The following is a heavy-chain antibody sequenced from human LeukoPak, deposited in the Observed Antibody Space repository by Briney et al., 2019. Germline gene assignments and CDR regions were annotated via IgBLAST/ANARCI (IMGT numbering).Heavy chain of an antibody. CDR2: MNPNSGNT. Sequence: ASVKVSCKASGYTFTSYDINWVRQATGQGLEWMGWMNPNSGNTGYAQKFQGRVTMTRNTSISTAYMELSSLRSEDTAVYYCARARGYSCYGLYYYYGMDVWGQGSTVTVSS. J-gene: IGHJ6*02. CDR3: ARARGYSCYGLYYYYGMDV. D-gene: IGHD5-12*01. CDR1: GYTFTSYD. V-gene: IGHV1-8*01.